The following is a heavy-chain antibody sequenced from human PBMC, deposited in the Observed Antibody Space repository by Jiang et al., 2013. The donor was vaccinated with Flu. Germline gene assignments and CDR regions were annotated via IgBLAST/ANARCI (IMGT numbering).Heavy chain of an antibody. Sequence: EVKKPGSSVKVSCKASGGTFSSYAISWVRQAPGQGLEWMGRIIPILGIANYAQKFQGRVTITADKSTSTAYMELSSLRSEDTAVYYCAREVCGGDCSPGLWGQGTLVTVSS. CDR1: GGTFSSYA. CDR2: IIPILGIA. J-gene: IGHJ4*02. CDR3: AREVCGGDCSPGL. V-gene: IGHV1-69*04. D-gene: IGHD2-21*02.